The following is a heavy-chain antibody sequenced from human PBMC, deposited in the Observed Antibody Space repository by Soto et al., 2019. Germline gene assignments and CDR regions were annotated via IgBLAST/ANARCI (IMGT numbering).Heavy chain of an antibody. J-gene: IGHJ4*02. Sequence: QVHLVQSGAEVKKPGASVKVSCQGSGYAFTTYGITWVRQAPGQGLEWMGWISAHNGNTNYAPKLQGRVTVTRATSTSTAYMELRSLIYDDTAVYYCARGRYGDYWGQGALVTVSS. CDR1: GYAFTTYG. CDR3: ARGRYGDY. V-gene: IGHV1-18*01. CDR2: ISAHNGNT. D-gene: IGHD1-1*01.